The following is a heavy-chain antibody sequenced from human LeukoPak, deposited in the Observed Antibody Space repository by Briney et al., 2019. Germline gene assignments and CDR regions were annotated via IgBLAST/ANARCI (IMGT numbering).Heavy chain of an antibody. CDR3: ARTVGGPRYFDY. V-gene: IGHV3-7*05. D-gene: IGHD3-10*01. CDR1: GFTFTTYW. Sequence: GGSLRLSCAASGFTFTTYWMSWVRQAPGKGLEWVANIRQDGSEKYYVDSVKGRFTISRDNSKNTLYLQMNTLRAEDTAVYYCARTVGGPRYFDYWGQGTLVTVSS. J-gene: IGHJ4*02. CDR2: IRQDGSEK.